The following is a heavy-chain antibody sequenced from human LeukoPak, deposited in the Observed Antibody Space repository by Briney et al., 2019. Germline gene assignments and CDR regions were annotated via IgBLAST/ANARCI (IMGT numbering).Heavy chain of an antibody. J-gene: IGHJ3*02. CDR3: ATEPGIGYAFDI. D-gene: IGHD2-15*01. V-gene: IGHV3-7*01. Sequence: PGGPLRLSCVASGITFRNYWMSWVRQAPGKGLEWVANINPDGSTENYVPSVKGRFTLSRDNARNSLSLQMNSLGAEDTAVYYCATEPGIGYAFDIWGRGTMVTVSS. CDR1: GITFRNYW. CDR2: INPDGSTE.